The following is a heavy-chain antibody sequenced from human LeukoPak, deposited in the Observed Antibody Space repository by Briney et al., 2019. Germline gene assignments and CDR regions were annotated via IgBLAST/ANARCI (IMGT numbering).Heavy chain of an antibody. CDR1: GFTFDDYA. J-gene: IGHJ6*03. D-gene: IGHD6-19*01. V-gene: IGHV3-43D*03. CDR3: AKDKIAVAGPNYYYYMDV. CDR2: ISWDGGST. Sequence: PGGSLRLSCAASGFTFDDYAMHWVRQAPGKGLEWVSLISWDGGSTYYADSVKGRFTISRDNSKNSLYLQMNSLRAEDTALYYCAKDKIAVAGPNYYYYMDVWGKGTTVTVSS.